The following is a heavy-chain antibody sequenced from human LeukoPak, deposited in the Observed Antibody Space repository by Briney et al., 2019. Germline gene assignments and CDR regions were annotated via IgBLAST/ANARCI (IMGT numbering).Heavy chain of an antibody. CDR3: ATPYGSSLSDYYYGMDV. CDR1: GYTLTELS. J-gene: IGHJ6*04. V-gene: IGHV1-24*01. D-gene: IGHD3-10*01. CDR2: FDPEDGDT. Sequence: ASVKVSCKVSGYTLTELSMHWMRQAPGKELKWKGGFDPEDGDTIYAQKFQGRVTMTEDTSTDTAYMELSSLRSEDTAVYYCATPYGSSLSDYYYGMDVWGKGTTVTVSS.